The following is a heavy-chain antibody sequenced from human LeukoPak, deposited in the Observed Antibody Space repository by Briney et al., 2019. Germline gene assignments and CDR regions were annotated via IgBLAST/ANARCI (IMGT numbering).Heavy chain of an antibody. CDR2: IYDSGST. V-gene: IGHV4-39*01. D-gene: IGHD2-15*01. J-gene: IGHJ3*02. CDR1: GGSISSSSYY. Sequence: PSETLSLTCTVSGGSISSSSYYWGWIRQPPGKGLEWIGSIYDSGSTYYNPSLKSRVTISVDTSKNQFSLKLSSVTAADTAVYYCARHRGGVVVVVTRYDAFDIWGQGTMVTVSS. CDR3: ARHRGGVVVVVTRYDAFDI.